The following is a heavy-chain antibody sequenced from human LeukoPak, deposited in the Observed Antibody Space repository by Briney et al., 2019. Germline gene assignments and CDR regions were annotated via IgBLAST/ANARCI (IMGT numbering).Heavy chain of an antibody. V-gene: IGHV1-46*01. D-gene: IGHD6-19*01. Sequence: ASVKVSCKASGYTFTSYYMHWVRQAPGQGLEWMGIINPSGGSTSYAQKFQGRVTMTRDTSTSTVYMELSSLRSEDTAVYYCASTKYSSGWYEPYFDYWGQGTLVTVSS. CDR1: GYTFTSYY. CDR3: ASTKYSSGWYEPYFDY. J-gene: IGHJ4*02. CDR2: INPSGGST.